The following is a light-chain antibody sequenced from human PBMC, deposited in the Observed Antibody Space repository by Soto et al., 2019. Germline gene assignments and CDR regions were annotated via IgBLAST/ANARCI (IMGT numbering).Light chain of an antibody. J-gene: IGKJ5*01. Sequence: DIQMTQSPASVSASVGDRVTITCRASQDISTWLAWYQQKPGKAPKLLIYAASSLFSGVPSRFIGSRSGTDFTLTISVLQPEDFATYYCQQADSLPLVTFGQGNRLDLK. CDR1: QDISTW. CDR3: QQADSLPLVT. V-gene: IGKV1-12*01. CDR2: AAS.